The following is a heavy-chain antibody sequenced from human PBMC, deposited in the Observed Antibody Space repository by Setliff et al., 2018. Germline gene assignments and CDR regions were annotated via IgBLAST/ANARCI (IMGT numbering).Heavy chain of an antibody. D-gene: IGHD2-21*01. CDR3: ASGDWFYFDC. CDR1: GFRFSDLY. J-gene: IGHJ4*02. Sequence: GGSLRLSCAASGFRFSDLYMSWVRQVPGKGLEWLSKISGAGTTVYYADSVRGRFTISRDNIKNTAFLQMNSLRADDTAMYYCASGDWFYFDCWGQGTLVTVSS. CDR2: ISGAGTTV. V-gene: IGHV3-11*04.